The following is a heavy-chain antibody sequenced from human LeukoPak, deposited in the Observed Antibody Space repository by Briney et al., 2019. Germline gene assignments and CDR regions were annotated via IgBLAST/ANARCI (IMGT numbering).Heavy chain of an antibody. CDR3: ARHVPRGRSDFDC. V-gene: IGHV3-7*01. J-gene: IGHJ4*02. CDR1: GFTFDSHR. Sequence: GGSLRLSCAASGFTFDSHRMAWVRQTPGRGPEWVANIDEDGDEKSYAESVKGRFSVSRDNGRTSLYLQMNSLRAEDTAIYYCARHVPRGRSDFDCWGQGVLVTVS. CDR2: IDEDGDEK. D-gene: IGHD5-12*01.